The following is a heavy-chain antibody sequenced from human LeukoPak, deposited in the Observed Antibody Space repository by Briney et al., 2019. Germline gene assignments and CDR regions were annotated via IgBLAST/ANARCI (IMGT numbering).Heavy chain of an antibody. J-gene: IGHJ3*01. CDR2: ISSGGGTR. D-gene: IGHD3-22*01. CDR3: AKEFIPESSGFDAFDV. Sequence: QPGGSLRLSCAASGFTFSAYEMDWVRQAPGKGLEWVSYISSGGGTRYYADSVRGRFTISRDNAKNSLYLQMNSLRAEDTAGYYCAKEFIPESSGFDAFDVWGQGTMVTVSS. V-gene: IGHV3-48*03. CDR1: GFTFSAYE.